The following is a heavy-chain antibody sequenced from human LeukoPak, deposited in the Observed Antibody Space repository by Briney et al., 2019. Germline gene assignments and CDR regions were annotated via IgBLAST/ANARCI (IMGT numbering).Heavy chain of an antibody. J-gene: IGHJ4*02. V-gene: IGHV3-48*03. CDR2: ISPSGSTI. CDR3: AKVDYWSPENYFDS. CDR1: GFTFSSYE. D-gene: IGHD1-1*01. Sequence: PGGSLRLSCVASGFTFSSYEMNWVRQAPGKGLEWVSYISPSGSTIYYADSVKGRFTISRDNSQNTVFLQMNSPRVEDTAVYYCAKVDYWSPENYFDSWGQGTLVTVSS.